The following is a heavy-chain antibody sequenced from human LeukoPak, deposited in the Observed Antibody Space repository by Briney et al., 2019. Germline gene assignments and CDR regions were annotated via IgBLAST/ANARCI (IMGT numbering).Heavy chain of an antibody. CDR1: GDFITLYY. CDR3: ARRRKISNISGDWFDP. V-gene: IGHV4-59*08. J-gene: IGHJ5*02. CDR2: IYYGGDT. D-gene: IGHD1-26*01. Sequence: SETLSLTCTVSGDFITLYYWSWIRQLPDKGLEWIGSIYYGGDTNYNPSLESRVTLSLDTSNKQVSLKVTSVTAADTAVYYCARRRKISNISGDWFDPWGQGTLVTVSS.